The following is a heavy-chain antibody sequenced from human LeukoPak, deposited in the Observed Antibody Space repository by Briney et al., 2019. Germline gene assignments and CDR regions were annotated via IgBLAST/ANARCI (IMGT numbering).Heavy chain of an antibody. CDR1: GGSISGYY. CDR2: IYYSGST. V-gene: IGHV4-39*07. D-gene: IGHD2-2*01. CDR3: ARVVVVPAAMLYYYYGMDV. J-gene: IGHJ6*02. Sequence: SETLSLTCTVSGGSISGYYWGWIRQPPGKGLEWIGSIYYSGSTYYNPSLKSRVTISVDTSKNQFSLKLSSVTAADTAVYYCARVVVVPAAMLYYYYGMDVWGQGTTVTVSS.